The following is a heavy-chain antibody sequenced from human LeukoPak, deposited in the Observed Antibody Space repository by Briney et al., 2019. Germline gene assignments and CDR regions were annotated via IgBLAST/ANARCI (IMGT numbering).Heavy chain of an antibody. D-gene: IGHD3-9*01. CDR2: ISGSGGST. J-gene: IGHJ4*02. V-gene: IGHV3-23*01. Sequence: GGSLRLSCAASGFTFSSYAMSWVRQAPGMGLEWVSAISGSGGSTYYADSVKGRFTISRDNSKNTLYLQMSSLRADDTAIYYCAKTLYYDILPGYYVNWGQGILVTVSS. CDR1: GFTFSSYA. CDR3: AKTLYYDILPGYYVN.